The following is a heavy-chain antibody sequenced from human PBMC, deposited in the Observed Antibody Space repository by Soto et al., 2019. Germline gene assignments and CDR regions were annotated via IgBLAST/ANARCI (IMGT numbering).Heavy chain of an antibody. V-gene: IGHV3-33*01. CDR1: GFTFSSYG. D-gene: IGHD6-19*01. CDR3: PRDPLIAVAAYDAFDI. CDR2: IWYDGSNK. J-gene: IGHJ3*02. Sequence: QVQLVESGGGVVQRGGSLRLSCAASGFTFSSYGMHWVRQAPGKGLEWVAVIWYDGSNKYYADSVKGRYTISRDDSKNTVYLQMNSPGAEDTAVYYCPRDPLIAVAAYDAFDIWGQGTSVTVSS.